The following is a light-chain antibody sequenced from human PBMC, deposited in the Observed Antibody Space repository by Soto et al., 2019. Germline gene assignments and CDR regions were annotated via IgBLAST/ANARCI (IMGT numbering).Light chain of an antibody. Sequence: QAVVTQPPSVSGTPGQRVTISCSGSNSNIGSNRVKWYRQFPGMAPKSLIYANDQRPSGVPGRFSGSKSGTSASLAISGLQSEDEADYYCATWDGSLNGVVFGGGTKLTVL. CDR1: NSNIGSNR. J-gene: IGLJ3*02. CDR3: ATWDGSLNGVV. CDR2: AND. V-gene: IGLV1-44*01.